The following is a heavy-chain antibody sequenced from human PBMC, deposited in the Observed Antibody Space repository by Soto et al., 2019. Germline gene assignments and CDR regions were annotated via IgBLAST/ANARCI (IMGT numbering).Heavy chain of an antibody. CDR2: IYYSGST. D-gene: IGHD5-12*01. Sequence: LSLTCTVSGGSVSSGSYYWSWIRQPPGKGLEWIGYIYYSGSTNYNPSLKSRVTISVDTSRNQFSLKLSSVTAADTAVYYCARDHGYNSFDYWGQGTLVTVSS. CDR3: ARDHGYNSFDY. J-gene: IGHJ4*02. CDR1: GGSVSSGSYY. V-gene: IGHV4-61*01.